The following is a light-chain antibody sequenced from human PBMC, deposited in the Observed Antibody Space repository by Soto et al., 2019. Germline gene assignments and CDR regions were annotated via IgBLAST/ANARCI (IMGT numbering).Light chain of an antibody. CDR3: QQYHNWPLT. CDR2: GAS. J-gene: IGKJ4*01. CDR1: QSVSSN. Sequence: ETVMTQSPATLSVSPGERATLSCRASQSVSSNLNWFQQKPGQAPRLLIYGASTRATGIPDRFSGTGSGTEFTLTISSLQSEDFAVYFCQQYHNWPLTFGGGTNVEIK. V-gene: IGKV3-15*01.